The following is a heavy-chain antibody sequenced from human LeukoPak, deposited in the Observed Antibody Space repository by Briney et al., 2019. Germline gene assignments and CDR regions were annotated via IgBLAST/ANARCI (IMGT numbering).Heavy chain of an antibody. D-gene: IGHD5-24*01. CDR1: GGSISSSSYY. CDR3: ARGRRDGYNSRAFDI. Sequence: IPSETLSLTCTVSGGSISSSSYYWGWIRQPPGKGLEWIGSIYYSGSAYYNPSLKSRVTISVDTSKNQFSLKLSSVTAADTAVYYCARGRRDGYNSRAFDIWGQGTMVTVSS. J-gene: IGHJ3*02. V-gene: IGHV4-39*01. CDR2: IYYSGSA.